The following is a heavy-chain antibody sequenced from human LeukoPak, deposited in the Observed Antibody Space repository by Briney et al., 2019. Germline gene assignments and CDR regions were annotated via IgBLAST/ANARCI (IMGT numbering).Heavy chain of an antibody. CDR3: VKDLWDDAFDI. Sequence: PGGSLRLSCSASGFTFSSYAMHWVRQAPGKGLEYVSAISSNGDSTYYADSVKGRFTISRDNSKNTLYLQMSSLRAEDTAVYYCVKDLWDDAFDIWGQGTMVTVSS. D-gene: IGHD1-26*01. V-gene: IGHV3-64D*06. CDR1: GFTFSSYA. CDR2: ISSNGDST. J-gene: IGHJ3*02.